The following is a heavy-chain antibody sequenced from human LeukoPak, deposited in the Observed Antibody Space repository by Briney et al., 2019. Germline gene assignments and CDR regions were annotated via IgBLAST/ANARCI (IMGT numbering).Heavy chain of an antibody. Sequence: SETLSLTCTVSGGSISSRNYYWGWIRQPPGKGLEWIGSIYYSGTTYDNPSLKSRVSMSIDTSTNQFSLKLNSVTAADTAVYHCARDYYDRSGYYWIEPWGQGTRVTVSS. D-gene: IGHD3-22*01. V-gene: IGHV4-39*07. J-gene: IGHJ5*02. CDR1: GGSISSRNYY. CDR2: IYYSGTT. CDR3: ARDYYDRSGYYWIEP.